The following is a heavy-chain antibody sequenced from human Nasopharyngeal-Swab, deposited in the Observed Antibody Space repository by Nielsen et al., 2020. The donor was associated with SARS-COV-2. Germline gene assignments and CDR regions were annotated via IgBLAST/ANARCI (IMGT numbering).Heavy chain of an antibody. Sequence: SVKVSCKASGGTFSSDGISWVRKAPGQGREWMGGTIPIFGTANDAQKFQGRVTITADESTSTAYMELSSLRSEDTAVYYCARELDYPLVNWFDPWGQGTLVTVSS. V-gene: IGHV1-69*13. CDR1: GGTFSSDG. J-gene: IGHJ5*02. D-gene: IGHD3-16*01. CDR2: TIPIFGTA. CDR3: ARELDYPLVNWFDP.